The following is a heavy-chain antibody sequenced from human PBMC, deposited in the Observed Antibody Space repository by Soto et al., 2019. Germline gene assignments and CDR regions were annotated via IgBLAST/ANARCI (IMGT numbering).Heavy chain of an antibody. CDR2: RYYSEST. V-gene: IGHV4-31*02. D-gene: IGHD2-15*01. J-gene: IGHJ4*02. CDR1: GGSITTGGYY. CDR3: ARTKCSGGSCYSWSLDY. Sequence: SETLSLTCTVSGGSITTGGYYWSWIRQLPGKGLEWIGHRYYSESTYYNPSLKSRVSISLDTSKNQFSLKLSFVTAADTAMYYCARTKCSGGSCYSWSLDYWGQGTPVTASS.